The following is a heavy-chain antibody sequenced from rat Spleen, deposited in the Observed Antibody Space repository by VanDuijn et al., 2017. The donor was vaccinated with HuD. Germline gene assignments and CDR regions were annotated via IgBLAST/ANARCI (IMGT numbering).Heavy chain of an antibody. Sequence: QVQLKESGPGLVQPSQTLSLTCTVSGFSLTNFHVTWVRQPPGKGLEWVGVIWAGGSTAYNSLLKSRLSISRDTSTSQVFLKMNSLQPEDTGTYYCARHLREASGVMDVWGQGASVTVSS. D-gene: IGHD4-1*01. CDR3: ARHLREASGVMDV. V-gene: IGHV2-43*01. CDR1: GFSLTNFH. J-gene: IGHJ4*01. CDR2: IWAGGST.